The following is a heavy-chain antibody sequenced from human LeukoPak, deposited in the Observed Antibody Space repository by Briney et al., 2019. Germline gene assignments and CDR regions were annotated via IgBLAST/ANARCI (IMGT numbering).Heavy chain of an antibody. V-gene: IGHV3-30*03. CDR2: ISYDGSNK. CDR1: GFTFSSYG. D-gene: IGHD3-22*01. J-gene: IGHJ4*02. Sequence: GGSLRLSCAASGFTFSSYGMHWVRQAPGKGLEWVAVISYDGSNKYCADSVKGRFTISRDNSKNTLYLQMNSLRAEDTAVYYCATTRHDSWYFDYWGQGTLVTVSS. CDR3: ATTRHDSWYFDY.